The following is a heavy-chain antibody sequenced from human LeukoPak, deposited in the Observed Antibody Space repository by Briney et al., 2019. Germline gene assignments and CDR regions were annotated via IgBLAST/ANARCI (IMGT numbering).Heavy chain of an antibody. CDR3: ARSQKWLVNAFDI. CDR1: GGSFSGYY. J-gene: IGHJ3*02. V-gene: IGHV4-34*01. D-gene: IGHD6-19*01. Sequence: SETLSLTCAVYGGSFSGYYWSWVRQPPGKGLEWIGEINHSGSTNYNPSLKSRVTISVDTSKNQFSLKLSSVTAADTAVYYCARSQKWLVNAFDIWGQGTMVTVSS. CDR2: INHSGST.